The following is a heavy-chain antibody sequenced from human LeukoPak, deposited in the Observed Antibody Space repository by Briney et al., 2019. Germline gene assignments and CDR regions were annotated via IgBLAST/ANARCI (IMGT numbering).Heavy chain of an antibody. V-gene: IGHV1-18*01. D-gene: IGHD2-8*01. CDR1: GYTFTSYG. J-gene: IGHJ4*02. CDR2: ISAYNGNT. Sequence: ASVTVSCKASGYTFTSYGISWVRQAPGQGLEWMGWISAYNGNTNYAQKLQGRVTMTTDTSTSTAYMELRSLRSDDTAVYYCARDKEAGDIVPPGSFDYWGQGTLVTVSS. CDR3: ARDKEAGDIVPPGSFDY.